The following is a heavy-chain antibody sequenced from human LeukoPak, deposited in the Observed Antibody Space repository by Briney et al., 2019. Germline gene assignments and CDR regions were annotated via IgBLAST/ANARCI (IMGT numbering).Heavy chain of an antibody. V-gene: IGHV3-23*01. D-gene: IGHD3-3*01. Sequence: GGSLRLSCAASGFTFSSYAMSWVRQAPGKGLEWVSAISGSGGSTYYADSVKGRFTISRDNSKNTLYLQMHSLRAEDTAVYYCAKAGDSTYYDFWSGYDYFDYWGQGTLVTVSS. CDR2: ISGSGGST. J-gene: IGHJ4*02. CDR1: GFTFSSYA. CDR3: AKAGDSTYYDFWSGYDYFDY.